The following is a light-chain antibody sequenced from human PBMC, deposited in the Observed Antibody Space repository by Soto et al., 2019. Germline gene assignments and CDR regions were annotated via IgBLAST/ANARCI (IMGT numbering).Light chain of an antibody. J-gene: IGKJ1*01. CDR1: QDINNY. Sequence: DIQMTQSPSSLSASVGDRVTITCRASQDINNYLAWYQVQPGKSPKLLIYAASTLQSGVPSRFSGSGSGTDFTLTISSLQPEDVATYFCQKYNSAPRTFGQGTRVEI. CDR3: QKYNSAPRT. CDR2: AAS. V-gene: IGKV1-27*01.